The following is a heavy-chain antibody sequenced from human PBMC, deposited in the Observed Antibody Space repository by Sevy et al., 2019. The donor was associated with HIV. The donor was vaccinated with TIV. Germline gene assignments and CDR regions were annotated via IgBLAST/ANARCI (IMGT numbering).Heavy chain of an antibody. CDR3: SRESGSNWYFDL. D-gene: IGHD1-26*01. V-gene: IGHV3-33*01. CDR1: GFTFSSYG. J-gene: IGHJ2*01. CDR2: IWSDGSIT. Sequence: GGFLRLSCAASGFTFSSYGMHWVRQAPGKGLEWVAAIWSDGSITYYADSVRGRFAISRDNSKNTVYLQMNSLRAEDTAIYSCSRESGSNWYFDLWGRGTLVTVSS.